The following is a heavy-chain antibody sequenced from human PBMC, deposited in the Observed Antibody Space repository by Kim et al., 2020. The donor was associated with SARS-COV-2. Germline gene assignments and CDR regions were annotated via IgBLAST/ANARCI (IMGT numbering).Heavy chain of an antibody. V-gene: IGHV3-49*04. Sequence: GGSLRLSCTASGFTFGDYAMSWVRQAPGKGLEWVGFIRSKAYGATIEYAASVKGRFTISRDDSKSIAYLQMNSLKTEDTAVYYCTRAHNIGRWAYYYYYYMDVCGKGTTVTVSS. CDR1: GFTFGDYA. D-gene: IGHD5-12*01. CDR2: IRSKAYGATI. CDR3: TRAHNIGRWAYYYYYYMDV. J-gene: IGHJ6*03.